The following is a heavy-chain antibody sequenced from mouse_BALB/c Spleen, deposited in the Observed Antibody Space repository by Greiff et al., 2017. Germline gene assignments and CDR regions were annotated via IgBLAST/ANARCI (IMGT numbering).Heavy chain of an antibody. Sequence: EVKLVESGGGLVKPGGSLKLSCAASGFAFSSYDTSWVRQTPEKRLEWVAYISSGGGSTYYPDTVKGRFTISRDNAKNTLYLQMSSLKSEDTAMYYCAREGYGSYYFDYWGQGTTLTVSS. V-gene: IGHV5-12-1*01. CDR3: AREGYGSYYFDY. CDR2: ISSGGGST. CDR1: GFAFSSYD. J-gene: IGHJ2*01. D-gene: IGHD2-2*01.